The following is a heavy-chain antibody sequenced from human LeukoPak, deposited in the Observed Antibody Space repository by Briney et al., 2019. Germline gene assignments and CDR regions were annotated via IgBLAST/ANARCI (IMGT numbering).Heavy chain of an antibody. J-gene: IGHJ5*02. Sequence: GASVKVSCKASGGTFSSYAISWVRQAPGQGLEWMGWISAYNGNTNYAQKLQGRVTMTTDTSTSTAYMELRSLRSDDTAVYYCARERASGSYYRFDPWGQGTLVTVSS. D-gene: IGHD1-26*01. CDR1: GGTFSSYA. CDR3: ARERASGSYYRFDP. CDR2: ISAYNGNT. V-gene: IGHV1-18*01.